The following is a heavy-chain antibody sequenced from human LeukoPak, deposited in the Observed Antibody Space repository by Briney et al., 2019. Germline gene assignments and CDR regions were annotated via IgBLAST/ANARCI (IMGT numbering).Heavy chain of an antibody. V-gene: IGHV4-30-2*01. Sequence: SETLSLTCAVSGGSISSGGYSWSWIRQPPGKGLEWIGYIYHSGSTYYNPSLKSRVTIPVDRSKNQFSLKLSSVTAADTAVYYCARGVWFGESHYYYYGMDVWGQGTTVTVSS. CDR1: GGSISSGGYS. J-gene: IGHJ6*02. CDR3: ARGVWFGESHYYYYGMDV. CDR2: IYHSGST. D-gene: IGHD3-10*01.